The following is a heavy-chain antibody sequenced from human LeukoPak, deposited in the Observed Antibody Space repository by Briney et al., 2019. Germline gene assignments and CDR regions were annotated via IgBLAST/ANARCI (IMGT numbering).Heavy chain of an antibody. Sequence: PGGSLRLSCAASGFTVSSNYMSWVRQAPGKGLEWVSVIYSGGSTYYADSVKGRFTISRDNSKDTLYLQMNSLRAEDTAVYYCASTDFWSGYYDYWGQGTLVTVSS. CDR1: GFTVSSNY. D-gene: IGHD3-3*01. CDR2: IYSGGST. CDR3: ASTDFWSGYYDY. V-gene: IGHV3-53*01. J-gene: IGHJ4*02.